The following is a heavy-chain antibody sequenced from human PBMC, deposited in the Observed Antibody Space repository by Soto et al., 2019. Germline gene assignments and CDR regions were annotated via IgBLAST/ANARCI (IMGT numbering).Heavy chain of an antibody. CDR2: VSNSGGGT. CDR1: GFIYSSYA. J-gene: IGHJ4*02. CDR3: ARPNLFCSSTSCYDY. D-gene: IGHD2-2*01. Sequence: EVQLLESGGGLVQPGGSLRLSCAASGFIYSSYAMSWVRQAPGKGLEWVSTVSNSGGGTYYAVSVKGRFTISRDNSKNTLYLEMNSLRVEDTAVYYCARPNLFCSSTSCYDYWGQGTLVTVSS. V-gene: IGHV3-23*01.